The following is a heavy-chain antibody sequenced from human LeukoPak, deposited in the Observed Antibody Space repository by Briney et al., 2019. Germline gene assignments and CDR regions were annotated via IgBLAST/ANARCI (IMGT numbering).Heavy chain of an antibody. D-gene: IGHD3-10*01. V-gene: IGHV1-46*01. Sequence: ASVKVSCQASGYTLTNYYMHWVRQAPGQGLQWMAIINPSGGSTTYAQKFQGRVILTTDTSTSTVYMGLSSLRSDDTAVYYCARAPYYHGSERYHNVPYFDTWGQGTLVTVSS. CDR1: GYTLTNYY. J-gene: IGHJ4*02. CDR2: INPSGGST. CDR3: ARAPYYHGSERYHNVPYFDT.